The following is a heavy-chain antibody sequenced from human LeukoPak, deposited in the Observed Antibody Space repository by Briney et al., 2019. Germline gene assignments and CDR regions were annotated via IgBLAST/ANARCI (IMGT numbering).Heavy chain of an antibody. CDR3: ARTYCSPASWSAIVFFL. V-gene: IGHV3-74*03. CDR1: GFTFYNYW. Sequence: GGSLRLSCAASGFTFYNYWMHWVRHAPGKGLEWISRINNPGSSATYADALKGRFTMSRDNGKNTVHLQMDGLRADDTAIYYCARTYCSPASWSAIVFFLCGQGTIGT. D-gene: IGHD2-21*01. CDR2: INNPGSSA. J-gene: IGHJ3*01.